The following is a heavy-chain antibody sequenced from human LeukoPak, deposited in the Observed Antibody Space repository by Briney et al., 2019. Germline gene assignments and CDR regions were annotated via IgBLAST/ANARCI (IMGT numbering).Heavy chain of an antibody. J-gene: IGHJ4*02. D-gene: IGHD3-22*01. V-gene: IGHV3-23*01. CDR2: ISGSGGST. CDR1: GFTFSSYA. Sequence: GGSLRLSCAASGFTFSSYAMSWVRQAPGKGLEWVSAISGSGGSTYYADSVKGRFTISRDNSKNTLYLQMNSLRDDDTAVYYCAIMHGYYDGSGYWVQWGQGTLVTVSS. CDR3: AIMHGYYDGSGYWVQ.